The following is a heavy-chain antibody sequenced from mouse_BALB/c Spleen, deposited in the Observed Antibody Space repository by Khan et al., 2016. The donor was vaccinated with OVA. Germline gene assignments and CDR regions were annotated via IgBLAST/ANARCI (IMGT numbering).Heavy chain of an antibody. Sequence: QIQLVQSGAELVKPGASVKLSCKASGYTFTSFYMYWVKQRPGQGLEWIGEINPNNGGTNVNEKFKSKATLTVDKSSSTAYMELISLTSEDSAVYYCTRGGYGSPFAYWGQGTLVTVSA. D-gene: IGHD1-1*01. CDR2: INPNNGGT. CDR3: TRGGYGSPFAY. J-gene: IGHJ3*01. CDR1: GYTFTSFY. V-gene: IGHV1S81*02.